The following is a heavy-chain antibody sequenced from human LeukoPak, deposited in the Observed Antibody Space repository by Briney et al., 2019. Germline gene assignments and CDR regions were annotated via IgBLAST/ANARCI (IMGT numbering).Heavy chain of an antibody. CDR2: ISAYNGYT. CDR3: ASQGHLTAGFFDY. J-gene: IGHJ4*02. V-gene: IGHV1-18*01. Sequence: ASVKVSCKATGYTFTNFGITWVRQAPGQGLEWMAWISAYNGYTNYAQKWQGRVTMTTDTSTTTAYMELRSLTSDDTAVYYCASQGHLTAGFFDYWGQGTLVTVSS. CDR1: GYTFTNFG. D-gene: IGHD5-18*01.